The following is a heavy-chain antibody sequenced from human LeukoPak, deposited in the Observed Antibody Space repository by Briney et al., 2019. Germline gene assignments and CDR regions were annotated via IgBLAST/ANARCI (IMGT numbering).Heavy chain of an antibody. CDR1: GFRFSGFG. V-gene: IGHV3-30*02. D-gene: IGHD6-19*01. Sequence: PGGSLRLSCVTSGFRFSGFGMHCVGQTPGKGLDRVAFISFDGSKEFYPDSVRGRFTVSRDNSRDSLYLQMNSLKSEDTGVYYCVKDQGGVVAGPTSGPFDYWGQGILVTVSA. J-gene: IGHJ4*02. CDR3: VKDQGGVVAGPTSGPFDY. CDR2: ISFDGSKE.